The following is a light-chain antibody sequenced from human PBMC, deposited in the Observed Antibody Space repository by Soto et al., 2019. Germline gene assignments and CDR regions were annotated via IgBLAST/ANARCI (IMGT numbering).Light chain of an antibody. Sequence: EIVLTQSQGTLSLSTGERATLSCRASQSVSSNYLTWYQQKPGQAPRLLIYGASSRATGIADRFSGSGSGTDFTLTISRLEPEDFAVYYCQQYGISPFTFGPGTKVDI. V-gene: IGKV3-20*01. J-gene: IGKJ3*01. CDR1: QSVSSNY. CDR3: QQYGISPFT. CDR2: GAS.